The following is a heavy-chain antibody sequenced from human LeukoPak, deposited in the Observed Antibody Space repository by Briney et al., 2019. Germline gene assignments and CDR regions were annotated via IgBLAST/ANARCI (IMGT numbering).Heavy chain of an antibody. V-gene: IGHV4-34*01. CDR2: INHSGST. J-gene: IGHJ5*02. D-gene: IGHD2-15*01. CDR1: GGSFSGYY. CDR3: ARVCFPLAATQNNWFDP. Sequence: SETLSLTCAVYGGSFSGYYWSWIRQPPGKGLEWIGEINHSGSTNYNPSLKSRVTISVDTSKNLFSLKLSSVTAADTAVYYCARVCFPLAATQNNWFDPWGQGTLVTVSS.